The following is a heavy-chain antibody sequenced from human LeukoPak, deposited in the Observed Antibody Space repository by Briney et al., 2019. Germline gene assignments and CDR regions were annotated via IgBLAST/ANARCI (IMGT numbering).Heavy chain of an antibody. J-gene: IGHJ6*02. V-gene: IGHV3-30*18. D-gene: IGHD3-10*01. CDR1: GFTFSSYG. Sequence: PGRSLRLSCAASGFTFSSYGMHWVRQAPGKGLEWVAVISYDGSNKYYADSVKGRFTISRDNSKNTLYLQMNSLRAEDTAVYYCAKDIAYYGSGSYFGLDYYYGMDVWGQGTTVTVSS. CDR2: ISYDGSNK. CDR3: AKDIAYYGSGSYFGLDYYYGMDV.